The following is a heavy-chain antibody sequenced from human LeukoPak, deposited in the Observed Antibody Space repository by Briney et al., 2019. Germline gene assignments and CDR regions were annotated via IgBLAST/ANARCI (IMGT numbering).Heavy chain of an antibody. CDR3: ARDLQTTVTTWD. Sequence: PGGSQRLSCTASGFTFSNYWMSWVRQAPGKGLEWVASIKQDGSERYYVDSVKGRFTISRDNAKNSLYLQMNSLRAEDTAVYYCARDLQTTVTTWDWGQGTLVTVSS. CDR2: IKQDGSER. J-gene: IGHJ4*02. CDR1: GFTFSNYW. V-gene: IGHV3-7*01. D-gene: IGHD4-17*01.